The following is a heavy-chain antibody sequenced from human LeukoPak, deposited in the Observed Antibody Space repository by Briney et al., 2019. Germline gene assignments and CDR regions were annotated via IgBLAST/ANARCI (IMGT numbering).Heavy chain of an antibody. CDR3: AKEGGQYLEAAMDV. J-gene: IGHJ6*03. CDR2: ISFDDGTTK. Sequence: GGSLRLSCAASGFTFTTYAMHWVRQAPGKGLEWVAFISFDDGTTKYYADSVKGRFTISRDNSKNTLYLQMNSLRAEDTAVYYCAKEGGQYLEAAMDVWGKGTTVTVSS. CDR1: GFTFTTYA. V-gene: IGHV3-30*04. D-gene: IGHD4-11*01.